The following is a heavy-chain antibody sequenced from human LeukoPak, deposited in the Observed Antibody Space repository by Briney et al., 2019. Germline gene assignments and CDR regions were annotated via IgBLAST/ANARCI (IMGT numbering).Heavy chain of an antibody. Sequence: PGGSLRLSCAASGFTFSSYGMHWVRQAPGKGLEWVAVISYDGSNKYYADSVKGRFTISRDNSKNTLYLQMNSLRAEDTAVYYCAKDTVGDNLPGIYYYYGMDVWGQGATVTVSS. J-gene: IGHJ6*02. V-gene: IGHV3-30*18. CDR2: ISYDGSNK. D-gene: IGHD1-26*01. CDR1: GFTFSSYG. CDR3: AKDTVGDNLPGIYYYYGMDV.